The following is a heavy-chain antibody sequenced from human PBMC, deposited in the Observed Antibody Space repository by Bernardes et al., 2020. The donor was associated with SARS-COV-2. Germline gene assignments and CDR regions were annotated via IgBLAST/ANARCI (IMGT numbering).Heavy chain of an antibody. D-gene: IGHD5-12*01. CDR3: ARVGVDIVATRMDY. V-gene: IGHV3-48*03. Sequence: GRSLRLCCAASGFTFSSYEMNWVRQAPGKGLEWVSYISSSGSTIYYADSVKGRFTISRDNAKNSLYLQMNSLRAEDTAVYYCARVGVDIVATRMDYWGQGTLVTVSS. CDR1: GFTFSSYE. J-gene: IGHJ4*02. CDR2: ISSSGSTI.